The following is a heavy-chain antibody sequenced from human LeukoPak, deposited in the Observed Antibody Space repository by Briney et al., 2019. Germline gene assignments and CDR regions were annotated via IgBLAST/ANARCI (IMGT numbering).Heavy chain of an antibody. V-gene: IGHV3-49*03. CDR1: GFTFGDYA. CDR3: TRGQIGLYSSGWYTDAFDI. D-gene: IGHD6-19*01. J-gene: IGHJ3*02. CDR2: IRSKAYGGTT. Sequence: GGSLRLSCTASGFTFGDYAMSWFRQAPGKGLEWVGFIRSKAYGGTTEYAASVKGRFTISRDDSKSIAYLQMNSLKTEDTAVYYCTRGQIGLYSSGWYTDAFDIWGQGTMVTVSS.